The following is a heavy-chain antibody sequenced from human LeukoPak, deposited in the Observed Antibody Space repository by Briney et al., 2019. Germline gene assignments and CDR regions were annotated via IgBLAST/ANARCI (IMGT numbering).Heavy chain of an antibody. CDR3: AREPVSSTGVLQH. CDR1: GGTFSSYA. Sequence: SVKVSRKASGGTFSSYAISWVRQAPGQGLEWMGRIIPILGMANYAQKFQGRVTITADKSTSTAYMELSSLRSEDTAVYYCAREPVSSTGVLQHWGQGTLVTVSS. J-gene: IGHJ1*01. D-gene: IGHD2-8*02. CDR2: IIPILGMA. V-gene: IGHV1-69*04.